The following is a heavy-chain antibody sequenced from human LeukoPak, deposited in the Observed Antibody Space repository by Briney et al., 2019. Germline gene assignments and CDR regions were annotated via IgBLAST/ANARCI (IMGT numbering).Heavy chain of an antibody. J-gene: IGHJ6*02. V-gene: IGHV4-39*01. D-gene: IGHD2-2*02. CDR1: GGSMSGSSHY. CDR3: ARHQCSGTRCYNFYFYGMDV. Sequence: PSETLSLTCSVSGGSMSGSSHYWGWIRQPPGKGLEWIGTIYYSWSTHYNPSLKSRVTISVDTSKNQFSLKLSSVTAADTAVYYCARHQCSGTRCYNFYFYGMDVWGQGTTVTVSS. CDR2: IYYSWST.